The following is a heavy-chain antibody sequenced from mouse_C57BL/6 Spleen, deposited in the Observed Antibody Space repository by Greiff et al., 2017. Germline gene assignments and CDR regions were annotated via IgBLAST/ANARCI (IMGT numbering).Heavy chain of an antibody. D-gene: IGHD1-1*01. CDR2: IDPSDSYT. J-gene: IGHJ3*01. V-gene: IGHV1-69*01. Sequence: VQLQQPGAELVMPGASVKLSCKASGYTFTSYWMHWVKQRPGQGLEWIGEIDPSDSYTNYNQQFKGKSTLTVDKSSSTAYLQLSSLTSEDSAVYYCARFYVSSSAWFAYWGQGTLVTVSA. CDR1: GYTFTSYW. CDR3: ARFYVSSSAWFAY.